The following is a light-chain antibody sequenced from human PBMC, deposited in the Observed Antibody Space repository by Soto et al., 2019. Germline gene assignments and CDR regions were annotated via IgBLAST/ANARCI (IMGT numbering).Light chain of an antibody. CDR3: PQYGSSPRT. Sequence: EIVLTQSPGTLSLSPGERATLSCRASQSVSSSYLAWYQQKPGQAPRLLIYGASSRATGIPDNFSGSGSGTDFALTISRLEPEDLAVYYCPQYGSSPRTFGQGTKLEIK. V-gene: IGKV3-20*01. CDR1: QSVSSSY. CDR2: GAS. J-gene: IGKJ2*01.